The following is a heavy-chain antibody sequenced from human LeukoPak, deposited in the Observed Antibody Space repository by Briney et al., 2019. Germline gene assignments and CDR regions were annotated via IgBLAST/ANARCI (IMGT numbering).Heavy chain of an antibody. V-gene: IGHV4-38-2*02. CDR2: IYYSGST. Sequence: SETLSLTCIVSDYSISSDYYWGWIRQPPGKGLEWIGNIYYSGSTYYNPSLKSRVTISVDTAKNQLSLILTSVTAADTALYYCAREGLITIIRGVNFGYWGHGTLVTVSS. CDR1: DYSISSDYY. CDR3: AREGLITIIRGVNFGY. J-gene: IGHJ4*01. D-gene: IGHD3-10*01.